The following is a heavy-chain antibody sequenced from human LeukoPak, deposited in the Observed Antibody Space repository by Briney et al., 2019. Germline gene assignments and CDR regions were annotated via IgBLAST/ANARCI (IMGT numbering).Heavy chain of an antibody. V-gene: IGHV1-3*01. CDR1: GYTFTSYA. D-gene: IGHD6-13*01. CDR2: INAGNGNT. CDR3: ARDLSAAGTEGENY. J-gene: IGHJ4*02. Sequence: GASVKVSCKASGYTFTSYAMHWVRQAPGQRLEWMGWINAGNGNTKYSQKFQGRVTITRDTSASTAYMELSSLRSEDTAVYYCARDLSAAGTEGENYWGQGTLVTVSS.